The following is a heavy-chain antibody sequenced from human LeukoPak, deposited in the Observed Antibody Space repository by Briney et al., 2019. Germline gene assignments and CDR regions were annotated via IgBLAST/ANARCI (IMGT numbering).Heavy chain of an antibody. CDR3: ARIENHYYDSSGGGDYFDY. CDR1: GYTFTSYY. J-gene: IGHJ4*02. Sequence: ASVKVSCKASGYTFTSYYMHWVRQAPGRGLEWMGIINPSGGSTNYAQKFQGRVTMTRDTSTSTVYMELSSLRSEDTAVYYCARIENHYYDSSGGGDYFDYWGQGTLVTVSS. D-gene: IGHD3-22*01. V-gene: IGHV1-46*01. CDR2: INPSGGST.